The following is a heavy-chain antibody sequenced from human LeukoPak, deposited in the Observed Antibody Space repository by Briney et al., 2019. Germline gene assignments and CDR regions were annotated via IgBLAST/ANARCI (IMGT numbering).Heavy chain of an antibody. CDR3: ARDEMAVAGTSFDY. D-gene: IGHD6-19*01. Sequence: ASVKVSCKASRYTFTGYYIHWVRQAPGQGLERMGWINPNSGGTIYAQKFQGRVTMTRDTSISTAYMELSRLRSDDTAVYYCARDEMAVAGTSFDYWGQGTLVTVSS. CDR2: INPNSGGT. CDR1: RYTFTGYY. J-gene: IGHJ4*02. V-gene: IGHV1-2*02.